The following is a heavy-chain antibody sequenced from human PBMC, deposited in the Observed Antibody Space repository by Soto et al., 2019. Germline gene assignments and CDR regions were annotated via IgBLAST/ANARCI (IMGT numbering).Heavy chain of an antibody. CDR1: GYSISSGYY. CDR3: ARDTTARSRGHDSRGYLYDY. D-gene: IGHD3-22*01. CDR2: IYHSGST. J-gene: IGHJ4*02. Sequence: SETLSLTCAVSGYSISSGYYWGWIRQPPGKGLEWIGSIYHSGSTYYNPSLKSRVTISVDTSKTQFSLKLSSVTAADTAVYYCARDTTARSRGHDSRGYLYDYWGRGTRIVVAS. V-gene: IGHV4-38-2*02.